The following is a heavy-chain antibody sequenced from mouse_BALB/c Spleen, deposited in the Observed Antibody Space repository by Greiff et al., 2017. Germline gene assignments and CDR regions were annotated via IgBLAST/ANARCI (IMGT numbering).Heavy chain of an antibody. V-gene: IGHV14-4*02. CDR2: IDPENGDT. CDR3: NGNYPYYAIDY. CDR1: GFNIKDYY. Sequence: VQLQQSGAELVRSGASVKLSCTASGFNIKDYYMHWVKQRPEQGLEWIGWIDPENGDTEYAPKFQGKATMTADTSSNTAYLQLSSLTSEDTAVYYCNGNYPYYAIDYWGQGTSVTVSS. J-gene: IGHJ4*01. D-gene: IGHD2-1*01.